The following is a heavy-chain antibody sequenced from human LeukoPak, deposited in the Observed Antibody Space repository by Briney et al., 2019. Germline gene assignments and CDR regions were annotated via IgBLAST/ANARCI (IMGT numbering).Heavy chain of an antibody. D-gene: IGHD4-17*01. V-gene: IGHV4-39*07. J-gene: IGHJ5*02. CDR2: IYYSGST. CDR1: GGSISSSSYY. Sequence: SETLSLTCTVSGGSISSSSYYWGWIRQPPGKGLEWIGSIYYSGSTYYNPSLKSRVTISVDTSKNQFSLKLSSVTAADTAVYCCARDYGDFNWFDPWGQGTLVTVSS. CDR3: ARDYGDFNWFDP.